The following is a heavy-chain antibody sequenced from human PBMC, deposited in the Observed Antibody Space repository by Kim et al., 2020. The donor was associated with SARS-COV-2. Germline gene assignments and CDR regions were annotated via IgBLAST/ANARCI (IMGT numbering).Heavy chain of an antibody. V-gene: IGHV3-30*03. J-gene: IGHJ4*02. CDR1: GFSFSSYG. CDR3: ASDITMVRGVTIDY. Sequence: GGSLRLSCASSGFSFSSYGMHWVRQAPGKGLEWVAVISYDGSDKYYADSVKGRFTISRDNSKNTLYLQMNSLIAADTALYYCASDITMVRGVTIDYWGQG. CDR2: ISYDGSDK. D-gene: IGHD3-10*01.